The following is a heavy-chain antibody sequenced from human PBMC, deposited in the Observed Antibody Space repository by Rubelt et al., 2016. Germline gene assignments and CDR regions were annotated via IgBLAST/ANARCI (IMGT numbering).Heavy chain of an antibody. D-gene: IGHD5-24*01. CDR3: AKGGDGYNPGYYYYGMDV. CDR2: ISGSGGGT. J-gene: IGHJ6*02. CDR1: GFTFSSYA. V-gene: IGHV3-23*01. Sequence: EVQLLESGGGLVQPGGSLRLSCAASGFTFSSYAMSWVRQAPGKGLEWVSAISGSGGGTYYADSVKGRFPISRDNLKNTLYLQMNSLRAEDTAVYYCAKGGDGYNPGYYYYGMDVWGQGTTVTVSS.